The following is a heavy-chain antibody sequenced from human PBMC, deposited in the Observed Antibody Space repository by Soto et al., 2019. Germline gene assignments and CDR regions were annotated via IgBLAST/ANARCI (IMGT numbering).Heavy chain of an antibody. Sequence: GASVKVSCKASGYTFTSYYMHWVRQAPKQGLEWMGIINPSGGSTSYAQKFQGRVTMTRDTSTSTVYMELSSLRSEDTAVYYCARPIAAAGTNYYYGMDVWGQGTTVTVSS. CDR3: ARPIAAAGTNYYYGMDV. J-gene: IGHJ6*02. D-gene: IGHD6-13*01. V-gene: IGHV1-46*01. CDR1: GYTFTSYY. CDR2: INPSGGST.